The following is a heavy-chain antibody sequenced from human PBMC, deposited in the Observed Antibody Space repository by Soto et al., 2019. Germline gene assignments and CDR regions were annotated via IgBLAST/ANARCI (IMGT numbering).Heavy chain of an antibody. CDR3: ARSPSNPTEYYFDY. J-gene: IGHJ4*02. D-gene: IGHD4-4*01. Sequence: ASVKVSCKASGYTFTSYGISWVRQAPGQGLEWMGWISAYNGNTNYAQKLQGRVTMTTDTSTSTAYMELSSLRSEDTAVYYCARSPSNPTEYYFDYWGQGTLVTVSS. CDR1: GYTFTSYG. V-gene: IGHV1-18*04. CDR2: ISAYNGNT.